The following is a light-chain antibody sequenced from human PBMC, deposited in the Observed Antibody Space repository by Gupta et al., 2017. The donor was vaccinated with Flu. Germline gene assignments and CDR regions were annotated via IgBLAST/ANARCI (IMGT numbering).Light chain of an antibody. Sequence: VALGQPASISCRCSQSLVYSDGNTFLHWFQQRPGQSPRRLIYLGSHRDSGVPDRFSGSGSGTDFTLKISSVEAEDVGVYFCMQGEHCPWAFGQGTKVEIK. J-gene: IGKJ1*01. CDR1: QSLVYSDGNTF. CDR3: MQGEHCPWA. V-gene: IGKV2-30*01. CDR2: LGS.